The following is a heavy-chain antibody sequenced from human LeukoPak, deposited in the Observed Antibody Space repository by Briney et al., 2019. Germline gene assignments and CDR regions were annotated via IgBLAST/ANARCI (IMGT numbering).Heavy chain of an antibody. Sequence: SQTLSLTCTVSGGSISSGGYYWSWIRQHPGKGLEWIGHIYYSGTSFYNPSLTSRVTISVDTSKNQFSLKLTSVNDADTAVYYCARIDRSSYSLGFDYWGQGTLVTVSS. CDR2: IYYSGTS. D-gene: IGHD6-6*01. CDR3: ARIDRSSYSLGFDY. J-gene: IGHJ4*02. V-gene: IGHV4-31*03. CDR1: GGSISSGGYY.